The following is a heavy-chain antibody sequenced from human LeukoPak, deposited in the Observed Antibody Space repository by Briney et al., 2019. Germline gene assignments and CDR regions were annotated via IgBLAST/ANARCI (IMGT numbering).Heavy chain of an antibody. D-gene: IGHD3-16*01. Sequence: SETLSLTCAVSGVSVTSGTYHWAWIRQPPGKGLEWIGSVYFDGSTHYNPSLQSRLTISVDTFKNQFSLRLSSVTAADTALYYCARDHYYDGRGRFDPWGQGTLVSVSS. CDR1: GVSVTSGTYH. CDR2: VYFDGST. V-gene: IGHV4-39*07. J-gene: IGHJ5*02. CDR3: ARDHYYDGRGRFDP.